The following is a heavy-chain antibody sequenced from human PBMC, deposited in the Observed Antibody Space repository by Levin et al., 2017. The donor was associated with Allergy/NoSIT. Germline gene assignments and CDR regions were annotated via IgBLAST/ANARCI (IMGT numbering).Heavy chain of an antibody. Sequence: GGSLRLSCAASGFTFDDYGMSWVRQAPGKGLEWVSGINWNGGSTGYADSVKGRFTISRDNAKNSLYLQMNSLRAEDTALYHCARAAELGSSHLGYYYYMDVWGKGTTVTVSS. CDR2: INWNGGST. D-gene: IGHD6-6*01. J-gene: IGHJ6*03. CDR3: ARAAELGSSHLGYYYYMDV. V-gene: IGHV3-20*01. CDR1: GFTFDDYG.